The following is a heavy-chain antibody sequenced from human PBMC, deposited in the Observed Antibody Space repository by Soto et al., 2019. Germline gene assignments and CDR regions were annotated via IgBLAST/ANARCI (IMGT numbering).Heavy chain of an antibody. CDR3: ARFSRYDYWSGSTYPKYYFDY. J-gene: IGHJ4*02. Sequence: GSVKGCCKASGYLFTNYGITLVRQAPGQGLERMGWIRTYNGNTNYAQSLQDRVSLTTDTSTRTAYMELRSLRSDDTAVYYCARFSRYDYWSGSTYPKYYFDYWAQGTMVTGSS. CDR2: IRTYNGNT. CDR1: GYLFTNYG. D-gene: IGHD3-3*01. V-gene: IGHV1-18*01.